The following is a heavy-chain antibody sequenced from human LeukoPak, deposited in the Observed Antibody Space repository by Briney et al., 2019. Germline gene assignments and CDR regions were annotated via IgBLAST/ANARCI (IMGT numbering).Heavy chain of an antibody. CDR2: IYPGDSDT. V-gene: IGHV5-51*01. Sequence: GESLKISCKGSGYSFTSYWIGWVRQMPGKGLEWMGIIYPGDSDTRYSPSFQGQVTISADKSISTAYLQWSSLKASDTAMYYCARKYCSSTSCYSGGWFDPWGQGTLVTVSS. CDR3: ARKYCSSTSCYSGGWFDP. J-gene: IGHJ5*02. CDR1: GYSFTSYW. D-gene: IGHD2-2*02.